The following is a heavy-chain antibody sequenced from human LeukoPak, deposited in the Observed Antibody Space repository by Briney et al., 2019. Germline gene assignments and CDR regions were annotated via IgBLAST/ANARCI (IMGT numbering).Heavy chain of an antibody. CDR2: IYYSGST. D-gene: IGHD3-10*01. CDR3: ARLVRMVRGGYDEPYYFDY. V-gene: IGHV4-39*01. Sequence: PSETLSLTCTVSGGSISSSSYYWGWIRQPPGKGLEWIGSIYYSGSTYYNSSLKSRVTISVDTSKNQFSLKLSSVTAADTAVYCCARLVRMVRGGYDEPYYFDYWGQGTLVTVSS. J-gene: IGHJ4*02. CDR1: GGSISSSSYY.